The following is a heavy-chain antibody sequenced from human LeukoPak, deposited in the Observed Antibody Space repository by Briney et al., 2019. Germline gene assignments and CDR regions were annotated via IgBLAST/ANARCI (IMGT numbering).Heavy chain of an antibody. V-gene: IGHV4-59*01. CDR1: GGSINSYY. J-gene: IGHJ3*02. CDR3: ARVREDPWNSAPHAFDI. Sequence: SETLSLTCTVSGGSINSYYWSWIRQPPGKGLEWIGYIYYSGSANYNPSLKSRVTISVDTSKNQFSLRLSSVTAADTAVYYCARVREDPWNSAPHAFDIWGQGTMVTVSS. D-gene: IGHD1-1*01. CDR2: IYYSGSA.